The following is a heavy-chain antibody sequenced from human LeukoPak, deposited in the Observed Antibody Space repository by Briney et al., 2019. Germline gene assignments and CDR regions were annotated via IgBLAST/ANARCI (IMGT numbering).Heavy chain of an antibody. Sequence: GGSLRLSCAASGFTFSSYAMSWVRQAPGKGLEWVSGISGSGAFTYYADSLKGRFTISRDNSKNILYLQMNNLGAEDTALYYCAKEYNWNPYFFDYWGQGILVTVSS. CDR3: AKEYNWNPYFFDY. CDR2: ISGSGAFT. V-gene: IGHV3-23*01. CDR1: GFTFSSYA. J-gene: IGHJ4*02. D-gene: IGHD1-20*01.